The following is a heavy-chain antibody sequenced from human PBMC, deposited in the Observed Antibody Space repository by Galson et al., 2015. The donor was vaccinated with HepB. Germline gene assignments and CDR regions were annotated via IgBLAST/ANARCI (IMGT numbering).Heavy chain of an antibody. CDR3: AKGYGLFDS. J-gene: IGHJ5*01. Sequence: SLRLSCAASGFAFDSHAMSWVRQAPGRGLEWISGISGNGDSTFYADSVKGRFTVSRDNSNNMLYLQMNSLRVEDAGLYFCAKGYGLFDSWAQGILVTVSS. CDR1: GFAFDSHA. V-gene: IGHV3-23*01. D-gene: IGHD5-18*01. CDR2: ISGNGDST.